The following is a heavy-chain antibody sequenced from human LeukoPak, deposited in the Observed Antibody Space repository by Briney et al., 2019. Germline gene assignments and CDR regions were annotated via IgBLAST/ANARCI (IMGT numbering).Heavy chain of an antibody. Sequence: GGSLRLSCAASGFTVSSNYMSWVRQAPGKGLEWVSSISSSSSYIYYADSVKGRFTISRDNAKNSLYLQMNSLRAEDTAVYYCARPRVPAAAFDYWGQGTLVTVSS. CDR2: ISSSSSYI. J-gene: IGHJ4*02. D-gene: IGHD2-2*01. CDR3: ARPRVPAAAFDY. CDR1: GFTVSSNY. V-gene: IGHV3-21*01.